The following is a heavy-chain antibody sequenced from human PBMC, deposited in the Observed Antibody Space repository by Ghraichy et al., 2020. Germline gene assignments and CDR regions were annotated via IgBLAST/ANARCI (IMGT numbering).Heavy chain of an antibody. V-gene: IGHV1-69*04. Sequence: SVKVSCKASGGTFSSYAISWVRQAPGQGLEWMGRIIPILGIANYAQKFQGRVTITADKSTSTAYMELSSLRSEDTAVYYCARDSGYSSGWSRGEYFQHWGQGTLVTVSS. J-gene: IGHJ1*01. CDR2: IIPILGIA. CDR1: GGTFSSYA. CDR3: ARDSGYSSGWSRGEYFQH. D-gene: IGHD6-19*01.